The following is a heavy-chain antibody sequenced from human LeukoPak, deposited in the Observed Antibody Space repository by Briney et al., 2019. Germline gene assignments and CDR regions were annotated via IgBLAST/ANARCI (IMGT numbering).Heavy chain of an antibody. CDR3: ARVAVAGGGTRRPRFDY. J-gene: IGHJ4*02. Sequence: SETLSLTCAVYGGSFSGYYWSWIRQPPGKGLEWIGEINHSGSTNYNPSLKSRVTISVDTSKNQFSLKLSSVTAADTAVYYCARVAVAGGGTRRPRFDYWGQGTLVSVTS. CDR2: INHSGST. V-gene: IGHV4-34*01. D-gene: IGHD6-13*01. CDR1: GGSFSGYY.